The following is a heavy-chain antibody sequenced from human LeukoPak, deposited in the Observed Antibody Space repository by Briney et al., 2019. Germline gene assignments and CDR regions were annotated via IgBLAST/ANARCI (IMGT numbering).Heavy chain of an antibody. Sequence: ASVKVSCKASGYSFTSYGISWVRQAPGQGLEWMGWISAYNGNTNYAQKLQGRVTMTTDTSTSTAYMKLRSLRSDDTAVYYCARDGTDSGSYWFDPWGQGTLVTVS. V-gene: IGHV1-18*01. CDR3: ARDGTDSGSYWFDP. J-gene: IGHJ5*02. D-gene: IGHD1-26*01. CDR1: GYSFTSYG. CDR2: ISAYNGNT.